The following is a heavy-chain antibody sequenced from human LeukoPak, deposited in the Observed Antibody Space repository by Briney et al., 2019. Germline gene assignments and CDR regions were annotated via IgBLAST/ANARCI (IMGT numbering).Heavy chain of an antibody. CDR1: GFTFSSYA. V-gene: IGHV3-23*01. D-gene: IGHD2-15*01. CDR2: ISGSDGST. CDR3: TKSKVVAATMGRFDY. J-gene: IGHJ4*02. Sequence: GGSLRLSCAASGFTFSSYAMNWVRQAPGKGLEWVSTISGSDGSTYYADSVKGRFTISRDNSKNTLYLQMNSLRAEDTAVYYCTKSKVVAATMGRFDYWGQGTLVTVSS.